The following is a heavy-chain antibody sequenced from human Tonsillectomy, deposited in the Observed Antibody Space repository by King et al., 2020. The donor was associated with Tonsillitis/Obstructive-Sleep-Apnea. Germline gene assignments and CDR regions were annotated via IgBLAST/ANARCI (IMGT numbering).Heavy chain of an antibody. CDR1: GGSISSYY. Sequence: QLQESGPGLVKPSETLSLTCTVSGGSISSYYWSWIRQPPGKGLEWIGYNYYSGSTNYNPSLKSRVTISVDTSKNQFYLKLSSVTAADTAVYYCARRVDGYCSGGSCYSGFDYWGQGTLVTVSS. V-gene: IGHV4-59*08. D-gene: IGHD2-15*01. J-gene: IGHJ4*02. CDR2: NYYSGST. CDR3: ARRVDGYCSGGSCYSGFDY.